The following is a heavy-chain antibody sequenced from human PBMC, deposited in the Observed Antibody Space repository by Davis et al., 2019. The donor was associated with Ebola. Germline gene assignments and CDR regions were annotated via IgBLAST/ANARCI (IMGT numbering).Heavy chain of an antibody. CDR3: ARVNRPYDSSGYYHY. CDR2: ITPNSGDT. J-gene: IGHJ4*02. CDR1: GYTFTDYY. Sequence: ASVKVSCKASGYTFTDYYMHWVRQAPGQGLEWMGWITPNSGDTNYAPKFQGRVTMTRDTSISTAYMELSRLRSDDTAVYYCARVNRPYDSSGYYHYWGQGTLVTVSS. V-gene: IGHV1-2*02. D-gene: IGHD3-22*01.